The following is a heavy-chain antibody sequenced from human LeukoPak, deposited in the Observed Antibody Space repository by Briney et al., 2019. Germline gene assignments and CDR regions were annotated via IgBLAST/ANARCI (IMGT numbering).Heavy chain of an antibody. CDR2: IYYSGST. CDR1: GGSISSYY. V-gene: IGHV4-59*01. D-gene: IGHD2-21*02. Sequence: PSETLSLTCTVSGGSISSYYWSWLRQPPGKGLEWIGYIYYSGSTNYNPSLKSRVTISVDTSKNQFSLKLSSVTAADTAVYYCARDLGGGCGGDCYTPTFAFDIWGQGTMVTVSS. J-gene: IGHJ3*02. CDR3: ARDLGGGCGGDCYTPTFAFDI.